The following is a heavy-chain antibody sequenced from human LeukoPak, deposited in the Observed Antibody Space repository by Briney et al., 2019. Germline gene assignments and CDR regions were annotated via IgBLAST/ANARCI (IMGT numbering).Heavy chain of an antibody. CDR1: GFTFSSYA. V-gene: IGHV3-30-3*01. CDR2: ISYDGSNK. Sequence: GGSLRLSCAASGFTFSSYAMHWVRQAPGKGLEWVAVISYDGSNKYYADSVKGRFTISRDNSKNTLYLQMNSLRAEDTAVYYCARDRGVFSGSYPLYCFDYWGQGTLVTVSS. D-gene: IGHD1-26*01. CDR3: ARDRGVFSGSYPLYCFDY. J-gene: IGHJ4*02.